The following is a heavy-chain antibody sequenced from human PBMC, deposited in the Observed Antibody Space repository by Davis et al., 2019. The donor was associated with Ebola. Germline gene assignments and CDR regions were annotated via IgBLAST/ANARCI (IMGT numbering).Heavy chain of an antibody. CDR1: GYSFINYG. Sequence: ASVKVSCKASGYSFINYGISWVRQAPGQGLEWMGWITAYHGNTNFAQKLQGRVTMTKDTSTNTAYMELRSLRSDDTAVYYCARNHPHGYYYGMDVWGQGTTVIVSS. J-gene: IGHJ6*02. V-gene: IGHV1-18*01. CDR3: ARNHPHGYYYGMDV. CDR2: ITAYHGNT.